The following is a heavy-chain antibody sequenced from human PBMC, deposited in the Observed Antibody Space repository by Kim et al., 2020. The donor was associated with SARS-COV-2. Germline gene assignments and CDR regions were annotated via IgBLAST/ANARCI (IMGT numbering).Heavy chain of an antibody. CDR3: ARDPFNSGYDSPGHRASMFDY. CDR2: IWYDGSNK. CDR1: GFTFSSYG. Sequence: GGSLRLSCAASGFTFSSYGMHWVRQAPGKGLEWVAVIWYDGSNKYYADSVKGRFTISRDNSKNTLYLQMNSLRAEDTAVYYCARDPFNSGYDSPGHRASMFDYWGQGTLVTVSS. J-gene: IGHJ4*02. D-gene: IGHD5-12*01. V-gene: IGHV3-33*01.